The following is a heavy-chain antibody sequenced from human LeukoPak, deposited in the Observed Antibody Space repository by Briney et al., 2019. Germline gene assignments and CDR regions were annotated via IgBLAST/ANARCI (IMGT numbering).Heavy chain of an antibody. V-gene: IGHV3-7*01. CDR3: AMAGQDDRGRYYGFDV. CDR2: MKQGGSQK. CDR1: GFTFSRFY. J-gene: IGHJ6*02. Sequence: PGGSLRLSCTASGFTFSRFYMGWVRQAPGKRLEWVAYMKQGGSQKFHVGSMQGRLTISRDSPKNALYLQINSLGAEDTAVYYCAMAGQDDRGRYYGFDVWGHGTTVTVSS. D-gene: IGHD3-10*02.